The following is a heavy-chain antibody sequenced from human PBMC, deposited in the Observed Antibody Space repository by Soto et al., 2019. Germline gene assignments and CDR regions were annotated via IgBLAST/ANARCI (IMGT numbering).Heavy chain of an antibody. J-gene: IGHJ6*02. CDR3: ARVGREGATIQYYYYGMDV. V-gene: IGHV3-30-3*01. D-gene: IGHD1-26*01. CDR1: GFTFCSYA. CDR2: ISYDGSNK. Sequence: HPGGSLRLSCAASGFTFCSYAMHWVRQAPGKGLEWVAVISYDGSNKYYADSVKGRFTISRDNSKNTLYLQMNSLRAEDTAVYYCARVGREGATIQYYYYGMDVWGQGTTVTVSS.